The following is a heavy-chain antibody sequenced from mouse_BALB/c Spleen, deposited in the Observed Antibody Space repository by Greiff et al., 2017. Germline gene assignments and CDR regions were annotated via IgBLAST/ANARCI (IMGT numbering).Heavy chain of an antibody. CDR2: INPNNGGT. J-gene: IGHJ4*01. D-gene: IGHD1-3*01. CDR1: GYTFTEYT. CDR3: ARGDNYAVWYAMDY. V-gene: IGHV1-18*01. Sequence: VQLQQSGPELVKPGASVKISCKTSGYTFTEYTMHWVKQSNGKSLGWIGGINPNNGGTSYNQKFKGKATLTVDKSSITAYMELRSLTSEDSAVYYCARGDNYAVWYAMDYWGQGTSVTVSS.